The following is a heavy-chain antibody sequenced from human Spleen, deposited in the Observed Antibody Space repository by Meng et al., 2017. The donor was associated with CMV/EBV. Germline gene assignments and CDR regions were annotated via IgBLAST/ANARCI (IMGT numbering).Heavy chain of an antibody. D-gene: IGHD1-1*01. CDR1: GGSVSSGTYY. CDR2: MYYSGSA. Sequence: GSLRLSCTVPGGSVSSGTYYWGWIRQSPGKGLEWIGYMYYSGSADYNPSLRGRVTISIDTSQNQFSLKLRSVTAADTAVYYCARAERFSKGFDPWGQGTLVTVSS. V-gene: IGHV4-61*01. CDR3: ARAERFSKGFDP. J-gene: IGHJ5*02.